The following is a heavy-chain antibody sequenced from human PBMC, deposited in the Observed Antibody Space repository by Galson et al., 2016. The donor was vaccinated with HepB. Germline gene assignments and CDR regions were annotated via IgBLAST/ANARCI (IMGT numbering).Heavy chain of an antibody. CDR1: GGSFSGYY. V-gene: IGHV4-59*10. J-gene: IGHJ3*01. Sequence: SETLSLTCAVYGGSFSGYYWSWIRQPPGKGLEWIGRIYSTGSTNYNPSLKSRVTMSVDTSKNQFSLILSSVSAADTAVYYCARGTPWRAFDFWGQGTMLTVSS. CDR3: ARGTPWRAFDF. D-gene: IGHD1-14*01. CDR2: IYSTGST.